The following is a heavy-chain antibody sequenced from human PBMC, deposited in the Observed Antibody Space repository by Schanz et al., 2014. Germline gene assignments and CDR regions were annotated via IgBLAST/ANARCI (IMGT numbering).Heavy chain of an antibody. D-gene: IGHD2-2*01. CDR2: ISSGGDST. V-gene: IGHV3-23*01. J-gene: IGHJ6*03. CDR3: ARVKYCTITRCYRTETEGIYYMDV. Sequence: EVQLLESGGGLVQPGGSLRLSCASSGFSFTTYAMSWVRQAPGKGLEWVSSISSGGDSTYYADSVKGRFTISRDNSKSALYLQMKSLRAEDTAVYYCARVKYCTITRCYRTETEGIYYMDVWGKGTTVTVSS. CDR1: GFSFTTYA.